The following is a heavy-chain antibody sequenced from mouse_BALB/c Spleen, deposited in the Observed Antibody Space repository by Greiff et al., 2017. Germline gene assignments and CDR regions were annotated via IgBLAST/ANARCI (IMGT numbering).Heavy chain of an antibody. CDR3: TRSSTVVATGDY. V-gene: IGHV1S127*01. J-gene: IGHJ2*01. D-gene: IGHD1-1*01. CDR1: GYTFTSYW. Sequence: QVQLQQPGAELVKPGASVKMSCKASGYTFTSYWMHWVKQRPGQGLEWIGVIDPSDSYTSYNQKFKGKATLTVDTSSSTAYMQLSSLTSEDSAVYDCTRSSTVVATGDYWGQGTTLTVSS. CDR2: IDPSDSYT.